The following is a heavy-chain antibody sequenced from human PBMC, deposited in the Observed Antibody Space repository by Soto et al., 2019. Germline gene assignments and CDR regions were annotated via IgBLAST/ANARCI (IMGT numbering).Heavy chain of an antibody. D-gene: IGHD6-13*01. CDR1: GFTFSSYA. Sequence: QVQLVESGGGVVQPGRSLRLSCAASGFTFSSYAMHWVRQAPGKGLEWVAVISYDGSNKYYADSVKGRFTISRDNSKSTLYLQMNSLRAEDTAVYYCAREAPLQQQPDSYYYYGMDVWGQGTTVTVSS. CDR3: AREAPLQQQPDSYYYYGMDV. V-gene: IGHV3-30-3*01. J-gene: IGHJ6*02. CDR2: ISYDGSNK.